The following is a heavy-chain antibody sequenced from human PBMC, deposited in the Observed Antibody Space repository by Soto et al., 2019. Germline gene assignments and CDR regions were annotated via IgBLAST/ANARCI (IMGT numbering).Heavy chain of an antibody. CDR2: IIPILGIA. Sequence: QVQLVQSGAEVKKPGSSVKVSCKASGGTFSSYTISWVRQAPGQGLEWMGRIIPILGIANYAQKFLGRVTITADKSTSTAYMELSSLRSEDTAVYYCARDCSSTSCYSFPSGYWGQGTLVTVSS. V-gene: IGHV1-69*08. J-gene: IGHJ4*02. CDR1: GGTFSSYT. CDR3: ARDCSSTSCYSFPSGY. D-gene: IGHD2-2*02.